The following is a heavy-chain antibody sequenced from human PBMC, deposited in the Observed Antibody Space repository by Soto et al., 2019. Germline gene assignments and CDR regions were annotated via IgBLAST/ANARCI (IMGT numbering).Heavy chain of an antibody. V-gene: IGHV1-8*01. D-gene: IGHD3-16*01. CDR3: ATKDDHKDDQPYYYGMDV. J-gene: IGHJ6*02. Sequence: GASVKVSCKASGYTFTSYDINWVRQATGQGPEWMGWMNPNSGNTGYAQKFQGRVTMTRNTSISTAYMELSSLRSEDTAVYFCATKDDHKDDQPYYYGMDVWGQGTTVTVSS. CDR1: GYTFTSYD. CDR2: MNPNSGNT.